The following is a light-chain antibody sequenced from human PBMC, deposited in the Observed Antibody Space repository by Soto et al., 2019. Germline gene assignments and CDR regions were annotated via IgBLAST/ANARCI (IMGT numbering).Light chain of an antibody. J-gene: IGKJ4*01. CDR3: QQYDNYPLT. V-gene: IGKV1-5*01. CDR2: DAS. Sequence: DIQMTQSPSTLSASVGDRVTITCRASQNINNWLAWYQQKPGKAPKFLIYDASSLESGVPSRFSGSASGTEFTLTISSPQPDDFATYYCQQYDNYPLTFGGGTKVDIK. CDR1: QNINNW.